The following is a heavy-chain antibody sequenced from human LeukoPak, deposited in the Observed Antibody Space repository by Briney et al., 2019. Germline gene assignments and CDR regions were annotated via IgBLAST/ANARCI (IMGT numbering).Heavy chain of an antibody. CDR3: AVRGLRLGEK. Sequence: SETLSLTCTVSGGSISSYYWSWIRQPPGKGLEWIGYIYYSGSTNYNPSLKSRVTISVDTSKNQFSRKLSSVTAADTAVYYCAVRGLRLGEKWGQGTLVTVSS. CDR1: GGSISSYY. J-gene: IGHJ4*02. D-gene: IGHD3-16*01. CDR2: IYYSGST. V-gene: IGHV4-59*01.